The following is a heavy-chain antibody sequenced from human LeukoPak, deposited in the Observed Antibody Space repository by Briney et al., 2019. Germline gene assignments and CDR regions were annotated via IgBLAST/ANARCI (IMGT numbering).Heavy chain of an antibody. CDR1: GFTFSSYA. CDR3: ARDIVVVVAATLGYYYYGMDV. V-gene: IGHV3-30-3*01. CDR2: ISYDGSNK. J-gene: IGHJ6*02. D-gene: IGHD2-15*01. Sequence: GGSLRLSCAASGFTFSSYAMHWVRQAPGKGLEWVAVISYDGSNKYYADSVKGRFTISRDNSKNTLYLQMNSLRAEDTAVYYCARDIVVVVAATLGYYYYGMDVWGQGTTVTVSS.